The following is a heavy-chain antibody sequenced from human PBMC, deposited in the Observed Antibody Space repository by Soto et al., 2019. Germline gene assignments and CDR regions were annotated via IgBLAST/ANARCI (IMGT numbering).Heavy chain of an antibody. V-gene: IGHV5-51*01. CDR1: GYSFTSYW. CDR3: ARDLACTTGWSYFDY. CDR2: IYPGDSDT. Sequence: PGESLKLSCEGSGYSFTSYWIGWVRQMPGKGLEWMGIIYPGDSDTEYSPSFQGQVTISADESISTAYLQWSSLKASDTAMYYCARDLACTTGWSYFDYWGQGTPVTVSS. D-gene: IGHD6-19*01. J-gene: IGHJ4*02.